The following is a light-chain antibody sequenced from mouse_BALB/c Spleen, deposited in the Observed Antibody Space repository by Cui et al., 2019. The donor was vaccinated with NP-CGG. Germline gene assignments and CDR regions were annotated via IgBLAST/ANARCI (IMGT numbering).Light chain of an antibody. CDR1: TGAVTTSNY. J-gene: IGLJ1*01. Sequence: QDVVTQAFALTTSPGETVTLTCRSSTGAVTTSNYANWVQEKPDHLFTGLIGGTNNRAPGVPARFSGSLIGDKAALTITGAQTEDEAIYFCALWYSNHWVFGGGTKLTVL. V-gene: IGLV1*01. CDR3: ALWYSNHWV. CDR2: GTN.